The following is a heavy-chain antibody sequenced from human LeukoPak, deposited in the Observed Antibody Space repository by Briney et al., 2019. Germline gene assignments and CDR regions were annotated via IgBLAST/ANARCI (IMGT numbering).Heavy chain of an antibody. V-gene: IGHV3-49*04. CDR3: TRDQCDNWNYEGFDY. J-gene: IGHJ4*02. CDR2: IRSKAYGGTT. D-gene: IGHD1-7*01. CDR1: GFTFGDYA. Sequence: GGSLRLSCTASGFTFGDYAMSWVRQAPGKGLEWVGFIRSKAYGGTTEYAASVKGRFTISRDDSKSIAYLQMNSLKTEDTAVYYCTRDQCDNWNYEGFDYWGQGTLVTVSP.